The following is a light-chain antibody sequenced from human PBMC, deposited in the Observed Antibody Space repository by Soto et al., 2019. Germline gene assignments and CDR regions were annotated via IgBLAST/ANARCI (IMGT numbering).Light chain of an antibody. Sequence: DNQLTQSPSFLSASVGDRVTITCRASQGIRNYLAWYQQKAGKAPKLLMYAASTLQSGVPSRFSGSGSGTEFTLTISSLQPEDFAIYYCQQLISYPLTFGGGTEVEIK. CDR2: AAS. J-gene: IGKJ4*01. V-gene: IGKV1-9*01. CDR1: QGIRNY. CDR3: QQLISYPLT.